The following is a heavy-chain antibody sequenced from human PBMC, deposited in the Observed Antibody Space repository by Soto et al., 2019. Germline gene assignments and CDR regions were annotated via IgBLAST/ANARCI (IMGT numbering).Heavy chain of an antibody. CDR2: ISGSGGST. CDR3: AKDRVVAVALQAFDI. V-gene: IGHV3-23*01. CDR1: GFTFSSYA. Sequence: EVQLLESGGGLVQPGGSLRLSCAASGFTFSSYAMSWVRQAPGKGLEWVSAISGSGGSTYYADSVKGRFTISRDNSKNTLDLQMNSLIADDTAVYYCAKDRVVAVALQAFDIWGQGTMVTVSS. D-gene: IGHD6-19*01. J-gene: IGHJ3*02.